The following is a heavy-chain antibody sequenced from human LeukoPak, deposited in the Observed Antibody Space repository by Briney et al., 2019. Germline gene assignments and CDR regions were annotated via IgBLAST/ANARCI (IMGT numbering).Heavy chain of an antibody. CDR2: IYMSGST. Sequence: SQTLSLTCTVSGGSIRDGGYFWNWIRQPAGKGLEWIGRIYMSGSTKYNSSLKSRVIISVDTSKNQFSLKLNSVTAADTAVYYCARGQGYTSAWYGDWGQGTLVAVSS. D-gene: IGHD6-19*01. CDR1: GGSIRDGGYF. J-gene: IGHJ4*02. CDR3: ARGQGYTSAWYGD. V-gene: IGHV4-61*02.